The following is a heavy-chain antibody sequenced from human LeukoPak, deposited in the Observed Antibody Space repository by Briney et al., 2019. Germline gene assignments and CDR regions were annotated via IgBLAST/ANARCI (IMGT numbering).Heavy chain of an antibody. V-gene: IGHV1-18*01. CDR3: AREPSIVATTTECNWFDP. CDR1: GYTFTSYG. Sequence: GASVKVSCKASGYTFTSYGISWVRQAPGQGLEWMGWISAYNGNTNYAQKLQGRVTMTTDTYTSTAYMELRSLRSDDTAVYYCAREPSIVATTTECNWFDPWGQGTLVTVSS. D-gene: IGHD5-12*01. J-gene: IGHJ5*02. CDR2: ISAYNGNT.